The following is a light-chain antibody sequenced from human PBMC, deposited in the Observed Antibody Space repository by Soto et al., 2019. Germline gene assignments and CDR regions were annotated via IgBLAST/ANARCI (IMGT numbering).Light chain of an antibody. CDR1: NL. CDR2: EGN. J-gene: IGLJ2*01. V-gene: IGLV2-23*01. Sequence: QSALTQPASVSGSPGQSFTISCTYNLVSWYQQHPGKAPKLMIYEGNKRPSGGSNRFSGSKSGNTASLTISGLQAEDEADYFCCSYAGQRVVFGGGTKLTVL. CDR3: CSYAGQRVV.